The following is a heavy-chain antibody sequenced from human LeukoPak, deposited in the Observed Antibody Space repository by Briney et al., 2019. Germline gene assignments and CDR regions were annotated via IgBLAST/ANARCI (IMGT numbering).Heavy chain of an antibody. J-gene: IGHJ4*02. V-gene: IGHV4-30-2*01. CDR2: IYHSGST. D-gene: IGHD3-9*01. CDR1: GGSISSGGYS. Sequence: PSETLSLTCAVSGGSISSGGYSWSWIRQPPGQGLEWIGYIYHSGSTYYNPSLKSRVTISVDRSKNQFSLKLSSVTAADTAVYYCARTRLTGYYIDYWGQGTLVTVSS. CDR3: ARTRLTGYYIDY.